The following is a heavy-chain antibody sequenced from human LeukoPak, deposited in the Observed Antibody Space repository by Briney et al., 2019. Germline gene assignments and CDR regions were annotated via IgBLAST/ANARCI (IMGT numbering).Heavy chain of an antibody. CDR2: NNHSGST. CDR3: ARGRGQWLESGPDY. V-gene: IGHV4-34*01. CDR1: GGSFSGYY. D-gene: IGHD6-19*01. Sequence: SETLSLTCAVYGGSFSGYYWSWIRQPPGKGLEWIGENNHSGSTNYNPSLKSRVTISVDTSKNQFSLKLSSVTAADTAVYYCARGRGQWLESGPDYWGQGTLVTVSS. J-gene: IGHJ4*02.